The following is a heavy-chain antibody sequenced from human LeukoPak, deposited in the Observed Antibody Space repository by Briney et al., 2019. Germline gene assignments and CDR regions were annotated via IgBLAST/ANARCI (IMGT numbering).Heavy chain of an antibody. J-gene: IGHJ4*02. CDR3: ARGPYYYDSSGYTD. V-gene: IGHV3-53*01. CDR2: IYSGGST. CDR1: GFTVSSNY. D-gene: IGHD3-22*01. Sequence: GGSLRLSCAASGFTVSSNYMSWVRQAPGKGLEWVSVIYSGGSTYYADSVKGRFTISRDNSKNTLYPQMNSLRAEDTAVYYCARGPYYYDSSGYTDWGQGTLVTVSS.